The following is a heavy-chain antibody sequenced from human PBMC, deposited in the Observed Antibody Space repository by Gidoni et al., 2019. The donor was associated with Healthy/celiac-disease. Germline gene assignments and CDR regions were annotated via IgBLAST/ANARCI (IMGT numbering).Heavy chain of an antibody. CDR1: GFTCRRYA. Sequence: VQLLESGGCVVQPGGSLRLSCAASGFTCRRYAMSWVRQAPGKGLEWGSAISGSGGSTYYADSVKGRFTISRDNSKNTLYLQMNSLRAEDTAVYYCAKGSTVTTVLGYFDYWGQGTLVTVSS. J-gene: IGHJ4*02. V-gene: IGHV3-23*01. CDR2: ISGSGGST. D-gene: IGHD4-17*01. CDR3: AKGSTVTTVLGYFDY.